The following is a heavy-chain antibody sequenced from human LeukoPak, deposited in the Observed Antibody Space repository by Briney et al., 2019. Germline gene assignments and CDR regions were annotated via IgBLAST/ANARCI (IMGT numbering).Heavy chain of an antibody. J-gene: IGHJ4*02. CDR2: MYIGGST. D-gene: IGHD2-15*01. CDR1: GFTVSTNY. V-gene: IGHV3-66*01. Sequence: YPGGSLRLSCAASGFTVSTNYMSWVRQAPGKGLEWVSIMYIGGSTYYADSVKGRFTISRDSSKNTLDLHMNSLRVEDTAVYYCAKDDEVVAPYYFDYWGQGTLVTVSS. CDR3: AKDDEVVAPYYFDY.